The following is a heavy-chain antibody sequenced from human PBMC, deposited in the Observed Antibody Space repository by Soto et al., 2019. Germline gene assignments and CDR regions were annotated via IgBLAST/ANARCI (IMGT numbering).Heavy chain of an antibody. D-gene: IGHD3-10*01. J-gene: IGHJ4*02. V-gene: IGHV4-59*01. Sequence: PSETLSLTCTVSGGSISSYYWGWMRQPPGKGLEWIGYIYYSGSTNYNPSLKSRVTISVDTSKNQFSLKLSSVTAADTAVYYCARCPIGSGSYYNVWGQGTLVTVSS. CDR2: IYYSGST. CDR1: GGSISSYY. CDR3: ARCPIGSGSYYNV.